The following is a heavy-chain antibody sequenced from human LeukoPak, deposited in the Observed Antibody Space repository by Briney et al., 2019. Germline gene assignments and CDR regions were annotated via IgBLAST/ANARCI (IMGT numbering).Heavy chain of an antibody. CDR2: IFYSGIT. D-gene: IGHD3-22*01. Sequence: PSETLSLTCTVSGDSITSYFWSWIRQPPGKGLEWVGYIFYSGITNYNPSLKSRVTISVDTSKNQFSLKLSSVTAADTAVYYCARDYYDRIFDYGGQGTLVTVSS. CDR1: GDSITSYF. V-gene: IGHV4-59*01. J-gene: IGHJ4*02. CDR3: ARDYYDRIFDY.